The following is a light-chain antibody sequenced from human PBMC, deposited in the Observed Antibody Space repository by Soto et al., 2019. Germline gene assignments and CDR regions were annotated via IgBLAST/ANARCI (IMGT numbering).Light chain of an antibody. CDR2: DVI. Sequence: QSALTQPASVSGSPGQSITISCTGTSSDIGGYNYVAWYQQYPGKAPKLIIYDVINRPSGVSHRFSGSKSGNTASLTISGLQAEDEADYYCSSSTSTTAYVFGTGTKVTVL. CDR3: SSSTSTTAYV. CDR1: SSDIGGYNY. V-gene: IGLV2-14*03. J-gene: IGLJ1*01.